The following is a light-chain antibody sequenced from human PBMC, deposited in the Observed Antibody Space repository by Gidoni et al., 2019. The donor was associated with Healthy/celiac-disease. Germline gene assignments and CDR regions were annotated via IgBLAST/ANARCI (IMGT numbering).Light chain of an antibody. V-gene: IGKV3-20*01. CDR1: QSVSSSY. J-gene: IGKJ1*01. CDR2: GAS. CDR3: QRYGSSPGT. Sequence: EIVSTQPPGPLSLSPGERATLSCRASQSVSSSYLAWYQQKPGQAPRRLIYGASSRATGIPDRFSGSGSGTDFTLAISRLEPGDFAVYYCQRYGSSPGTFGQGTKVEIK.